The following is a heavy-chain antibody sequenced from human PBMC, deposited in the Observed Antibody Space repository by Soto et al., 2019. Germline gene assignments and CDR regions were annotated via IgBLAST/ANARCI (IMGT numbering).Heavy chain of an antibody. Sequence: PGGSLRLSCAASGFTFSSYAMSWVRQAPGKGLEWVSAISGSGGSTYYADSVKGRFTISRDNSKNTLYLQMNSLRAEDTAVYYCAKALLYDFWCDLHRFEPWFQAPLVTDSS. D-gene: IGHD3-3*01. CDR2: ISGSGGST. J-gene: IGHJ5*02. CDR1: GFTFSSYA. V-gene: IGHV3-23*01. CDR3: AKALLYDFWCDLHRFEP.